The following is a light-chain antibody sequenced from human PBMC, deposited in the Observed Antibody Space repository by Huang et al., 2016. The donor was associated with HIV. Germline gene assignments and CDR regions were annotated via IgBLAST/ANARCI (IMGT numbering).Light chain of an antibody. CDR3: QQYGTSPRT. CDR2: GAS. V-gene: IGKV3-20*01. CDR1: ENVSKNY. Sequence: EIVLTQSPGTLSLSPGESATLSCRASENVSKNYLVWYQQKPGQPPRLRIYGASSRAAGIPDRFSGSGSGTDFTLTITRLEPEDFAVYYCQQYGTSPRTFGGGTRVEI. J-gene: IGKJ4*01.